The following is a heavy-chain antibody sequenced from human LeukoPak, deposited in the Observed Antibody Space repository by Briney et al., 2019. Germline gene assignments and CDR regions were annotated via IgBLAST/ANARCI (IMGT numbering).Heavy chain of an antibody. V-gene: IGHV4-34*01. CDR3: ARSRKDIVVVPAARDWFDP. J-gene: IGHJ5*02. D-gene: IGHD2-2*01. CDR2: INHSGST. CDR1: GGSFSGYY. Sequence: PSETLSLTCAVYGGSFSGYYWSWIRQPPGKGLEWIGEINHSGSTNYNPSLKSRVTISVDTSKNQFSLKLSSVTAADTAVYYCARSRKDIVVVPAARDWFDPWGQRTLVTVSS.